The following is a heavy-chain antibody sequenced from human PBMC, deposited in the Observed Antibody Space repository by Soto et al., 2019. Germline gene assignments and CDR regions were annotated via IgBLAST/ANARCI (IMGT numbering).Heavy chain of an antibody. CDR3: ARDILSVGPRTDAAFDV. V-gene: IGHV1-3*01. Sequence: HVQLVQSGADVRKPWASVNISCRASGFSFSDNLINWVRQAPGQSLEWMGWINPDNVNTRYSQTFQGRFTISRHSSASIAYVEVSELTSEETAVYSSARDILSVGPRTDAAFDVWGQGTMVTVSS. CDR2: INPDNVNT. D-gene: IGHD2-8*02. CDR1: GFSFSDNL. J-gene: IGHJ3*01.